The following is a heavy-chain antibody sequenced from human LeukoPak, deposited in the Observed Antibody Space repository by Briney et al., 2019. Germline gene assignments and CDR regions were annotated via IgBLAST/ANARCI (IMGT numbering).Heavy chain of an antibody. CDR3: ASVVGAAAYYYYYMDV. D-gene: IGHD1-26*01. V-gene: IGHV1-8*01. CDR1: GYTFTSYD. Sequence: ASVKVSCKASGYTFTSYDINWVRQATGQGLEWMGWMNPNSGNTGYAQKFQGRVTMTRNTSISTAYMELSSLRSEDTAVYYCASVVGAAAYYYYYMDVWGKGTTVTVSS. J-gene: IGHJ6*03. CDR2: MNPNSGNT.